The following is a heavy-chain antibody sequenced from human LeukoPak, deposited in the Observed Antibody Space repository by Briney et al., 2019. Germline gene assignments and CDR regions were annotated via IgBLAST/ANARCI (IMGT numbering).Heavy chain of an antibody. Sequence: GGSLRLSCAASGLTFSSYAMNWVRQAPGKGLEWVSAISGSGGNTYYADSVKGRFTISRDNSKNTLYLQMNSLRAEDTAVYYCAKDKNGVWFGSIDYWGQGTLVTVSS. CDR2: ISGSGGNT. CDR1: GLTFSSYA. V-gene: IGHV3-23*01. CDR3: AKDKNGVWFGSIDY. J-gene: IGHJ4*02. D-gene: IGHD3-10*01.